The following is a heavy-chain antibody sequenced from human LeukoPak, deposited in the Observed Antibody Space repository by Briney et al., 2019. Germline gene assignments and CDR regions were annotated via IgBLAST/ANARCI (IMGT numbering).Heavy chain of an antibody. Sequence: SETLSLTCSVDTVNHYHWNWVRQPAGTGLEWIGRVHTTSGNTFANPSLWGRVTVSIDTTKNEFLLQLTSMTAADTAVYHCARELRNIGEYYFDYWGQGVPVTVSS. V-gene: IGHV4-4*07. CDR3: ARELRNIGEYYFDY. CDR2: VHTTSGNT. J-gene: IGHJ4*02. CDR1: DTVNHYH. D-gene: IGHD1-14*01.